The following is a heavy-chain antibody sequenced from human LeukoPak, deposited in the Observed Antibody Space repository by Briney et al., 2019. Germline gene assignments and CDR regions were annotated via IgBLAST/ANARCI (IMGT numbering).Heavy chain of an antibody. J-gene: IGHJ5*02. CDR2: IYYSGST. D-gene: IGHD2-15*01. CDR1: GGSISSYY. V-gene: IGHV4-59*01. Sequence: SETLSLTCTVTGGSISSYYWSWIRQPPGKGLEWIGYIYYSGSTNYNPSLKSRVTMSVDTSKNQFSLKLSSVTAADTAVYYCARGGNCSGGTCYSDRGWFDPWGQGTLVTVSS. CDR3: ARGGNCSGGTCYSDRGWFDP.